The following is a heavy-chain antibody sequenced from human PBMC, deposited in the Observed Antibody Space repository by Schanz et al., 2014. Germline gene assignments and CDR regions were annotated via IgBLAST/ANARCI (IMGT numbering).Heavy chain of an antibody. D-gene: IGHD5-12*01. CDR3: ARDFHGYGPHLDY. CDR2: ISGSGGST. J-gene: IGHJ4*02. Sequence: EVQLVESGGGLIQPGGSLRLSCAASGFGFSDYYMSWIRQAPGKGLEWVSAISGSGGSTYYADSVKGRFTISRDNSKNTLYLQMNSLRAEDTAVYYCARDFHGYGPHLDYWGQGSLVTVSS. V-gene: IGHV3-23*04. CDR1: GFGFSDYY.